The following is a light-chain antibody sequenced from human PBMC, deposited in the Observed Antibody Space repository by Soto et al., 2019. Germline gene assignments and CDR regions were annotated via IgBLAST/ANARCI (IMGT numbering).Light chain of an antibody. CDR1: QSISSTY. Sequence: EIVLTQSPDTLSLFPGERATLSCRASQSISSTYLAWYQQKPGQAPRPLISAASNRATGTPDRFSGSGSGTAFTLPISRLEPEDFAVYYCQQYGSSRWTFGQGTKVEVK. CDR2: AAS. V-gene: IGKV3-20*01. J-gene: IGKJ1*01. CDR3: QQYGSSRWT.